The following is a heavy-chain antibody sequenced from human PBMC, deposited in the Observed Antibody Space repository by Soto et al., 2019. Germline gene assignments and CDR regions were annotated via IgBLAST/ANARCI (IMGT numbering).Heavy chain of an antibody. CDR2: IYTSGST. D-gene: IGHD2-21*02. V-gene: IGHV4-4*07. CDR1: GGSISSYY. J-gene: IGHJ5*02. CDR3: ARLNHVVVTAIWFDP. Sequence: KPSETLSLTCTVSGGSISSYYWSWIRQPAGRGLEWIGRIYTSGSTNYNPSLKSRVTMSVDTSKNQFSLKLSSVTAADTAVYYCARLNHVVVTAIWFDPWGQGTLVTVSS.